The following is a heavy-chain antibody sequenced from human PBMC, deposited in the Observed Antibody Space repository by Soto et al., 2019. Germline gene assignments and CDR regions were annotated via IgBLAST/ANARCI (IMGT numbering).Heavy chain of an antibody. CDR2: INPSGGST. CDR3: ATGFGSRYCSGGSCYSYPPPYYYYGMDV. CDR1: GYTFTSYY. J-gene: IGHJ6*02. Sequence: ASVKVSCKASGYTFTSYYMHWVRQAPGQGLEWMGIINPSGGSTSYAQKFQGRVTMTRDTSTNTVYMELSSLRSEDTAVYYCATGFGSRYCSGGSCYSYPPPYYYYGMDVWGQGTMVTVSS. V-gene: IGHV1-46*01. D-gene: IGHD2-15*01.